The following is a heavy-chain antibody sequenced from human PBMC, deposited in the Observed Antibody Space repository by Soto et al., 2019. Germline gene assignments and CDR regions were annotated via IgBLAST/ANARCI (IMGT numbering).Heavy chain of an antibody. CDR1: GGTFSSYA. CDR2: NIPIFGTA. CDR3: ARDKQRYCSGGSCTIEH. Sequence: QVQLVQSGAEVKKPGSSVKVSCKASGGTFSSYAISWVRQAPGQGLEWMGGNIPIFGTANYAQKFQGRVTITADESTSTAYMELSSLRSEDTAVYYCARDKQRYCSGGSCTIEHWGQGTLVTVSS. D-gene: IGHD2-15*01. J-gene: IGHJ1*01. V-gene: IGHV1-69*01.